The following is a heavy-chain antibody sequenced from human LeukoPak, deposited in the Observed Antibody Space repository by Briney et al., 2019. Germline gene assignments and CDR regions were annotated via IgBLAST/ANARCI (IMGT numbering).Heavy chain of an antibody. CDR1: GFTFSRNA. D-gene: IGHD6-6*01. CDR3: ATVMGSSSSTAYFAY. J-gene: IGHJ4*02. Sequence: PGGSLRLSCGGSGFTFSRNAINWVRQTPGKGLEWLSAISSDGRYIYYTDSVKGRFTTSRDNSRNTVYLQMSGLRVEDTAVYSCATVMGSSSSTAYFAYWGQGTLVTVSS. CDR2: ISSDGRYI. V-gene: IGHV3-23*01.